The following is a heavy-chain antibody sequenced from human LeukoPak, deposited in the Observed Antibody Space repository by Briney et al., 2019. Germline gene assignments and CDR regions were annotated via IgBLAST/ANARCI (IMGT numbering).Heavy chain of an antibody. CDR3: AKSPLRFSAGSNWSDP. J-gene: IGHJ5*02. Sequence: GGSLRLSCAASGFTFSSYAMSWVRQAPGKGLEWVSAISGSGGSTYYADSVKGRFTISRDNSKNTLYLQMNSLRAEDTAVYYCAKSPLRFSAGSNWSDPWGQGTLVTVSS. V-gene: IGHV3-23*01. D-gene: IGHD3-3*01. CDR2: ISGSGGST. CDR1: GFTFSSYA.